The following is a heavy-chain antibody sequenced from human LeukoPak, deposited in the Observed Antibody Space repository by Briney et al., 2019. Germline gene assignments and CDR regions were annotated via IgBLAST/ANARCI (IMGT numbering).Heavy chain of an antibody. D-gene: IGHD6-13*01. V-gene: IGHV5-51*01. CDR3: ARRGIAAAGTKGAFDI. CDR2: IYPGDSDT. CDR1: GYSFATYW. J-gene: IGHJ3*02. Sequence: GESLQISCKGSGYSFATYWIGWVRQLPGKGLEWMGIIYPGDSDTRYSPSFQGQVTISADKSISTAYLQWSSLKASDTAMYYCARRGIAAAGTKGAFDIWGQGTMVTVSS.